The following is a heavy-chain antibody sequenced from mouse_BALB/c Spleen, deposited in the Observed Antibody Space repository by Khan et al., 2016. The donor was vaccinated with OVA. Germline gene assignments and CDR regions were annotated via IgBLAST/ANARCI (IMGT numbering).Heavy chain of an antibody. CDR3: ARAYYANYREAMDY. J-gene: IGHJ4*01. CDR1: GFSLTGYG. CDR2: IWGDGST. D-gene: IGHD2-10*01. Sequence: QVQLQQSGPGLVAPSQSLSITCTVSGFSLTGYGVNWVRQPPGKGLEWLGMIWGDGSTDYNSALKSRLSITKGNSKSQVFLKMNSLQTDDTARYYCARAYYANYREAMDYWGQGNSVTVSS. V-gene: IGHV2-6-7*01.